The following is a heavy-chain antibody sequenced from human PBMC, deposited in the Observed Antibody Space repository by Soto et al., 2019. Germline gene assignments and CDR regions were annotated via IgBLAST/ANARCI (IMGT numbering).Heavy chain of an antibody. CDR3: ARDPITMVRGVITPLGMDV. J-gene: IGHJ6*01. D-gene: IGHD3-10*01. V-gene: IGHV4-31*03. Sequence: TSETLSVTCTVSGGSSSSGGYYWSWIHQHPAKGLEWIGYIYYSGSTYYNPSLKSRVTISVDTSKNQFSLKLSSVTAADTAVYYCARDPITMVRGVITPLGMDVRGHGTTVTVSS. CDR2: IYYSGST. CDR1: GGSSSSGGYY.